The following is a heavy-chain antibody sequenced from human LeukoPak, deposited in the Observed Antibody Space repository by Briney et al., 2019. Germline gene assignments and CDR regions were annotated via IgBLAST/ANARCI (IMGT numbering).Heavy chain of an antibody. D-gene: IGHD5-18*01. CDR1: GFTFSSYS. V-gene: IGHV3-21*01. J-gene: IGHJ3*02. CDR2: ISSSSSYI. Sequence: PGGSLRLSCAASGFTFSSYSMNWVRQAPGKGLEWVSSISSSSSYIYYADSVKGRFTISRDNAKNSLYLQMNSLRAEDAAVYYCAKAVTHAFDIWGQGTMVTVSS. CDR3: AKAVTHAFDI.